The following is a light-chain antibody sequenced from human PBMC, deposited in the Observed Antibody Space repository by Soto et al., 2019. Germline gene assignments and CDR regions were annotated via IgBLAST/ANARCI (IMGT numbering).Light chain of an antibody. CDR3: QHYNNWPPWT. Sequence: IVMTQSPATLSVSPGERATLSCRASQGVGNNLAWYQQKPGHAPRLLIYGASTRATGIPARFSGSGSGTDFILTISSLQSEDFAVYYCQHYNNWPPWTFGQGTKVEI. J-gene: IGKJ1*01. CDR2: GAS. CDR1: QGVGNN. V-gene: IGKV3-15*01.